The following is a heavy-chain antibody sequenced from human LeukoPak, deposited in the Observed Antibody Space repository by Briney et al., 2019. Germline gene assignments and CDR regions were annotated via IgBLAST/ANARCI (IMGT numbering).Heavy chain of an antibody. Sequence: GGSLRLSCAASGFTFKLYWMHWVRQVPGKAPVWVSRINDDGSDTRYADSVKGRFTIPRDDATNMVFLQMNSLRPEDTAIYYCIRGGPSTWSWGQGTLVTVSS. V-gene: IGHV3-74*01. CDR1: GFTFKLYW. D-gene: IGHD2-15*01. CDR3: IRGGPSTWS. CDR2: INDDGSDT. J-gene: IGHJ5*02.